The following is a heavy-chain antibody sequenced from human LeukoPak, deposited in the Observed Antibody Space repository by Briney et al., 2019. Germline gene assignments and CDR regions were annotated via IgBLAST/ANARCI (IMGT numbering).Heavy chain of an antibody. J-gene: IGHJ4*02. CDR1: GFTFSSYG. D-gene: IGHD6-13*01. Sequence: GGSLRLSCAASGFTFSSYGMHWVRQAPGKGLEWVAFIRYDGSNKYYADSVKGRFTISRDNSKNTLYLQMNSLRAEDTAVYYCARCLRYSSSWYVPPRFDYWGQGTLVTVSS. CDR3: ARCLRYSSSWYVPPRFDY. CDR2: IRYDGSNK. V-gene: IGHV3-30*02.